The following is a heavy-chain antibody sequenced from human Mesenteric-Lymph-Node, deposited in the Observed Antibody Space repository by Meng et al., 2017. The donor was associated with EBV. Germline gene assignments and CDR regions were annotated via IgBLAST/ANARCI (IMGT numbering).Heavy chain of an antibody. V-gene: IGHV4-34*01. J-gene: IGHJ5*02. CDR3: AGAGYWRFDA. D-gene: IGHD6-13*01. CDR1: GASLSNYY. Sequence: QRCGAGLFKPSETLFLTCAVYGASLSNYYWSWIRQPPGKGLEWIGEINYRGNTNYNPSLKSRVTVSVDTSKNQVSLKLNSVTAADTASYYCAGAGYWRFDAWGRGTLVTVSS. CDR2: INYRGNT.